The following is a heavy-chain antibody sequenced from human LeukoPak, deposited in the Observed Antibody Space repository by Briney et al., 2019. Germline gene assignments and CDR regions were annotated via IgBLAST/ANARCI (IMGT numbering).Heavy chain of an antibody. CDR3: AIAAANPPQFDY. D-gene: IGHD6-13*01. Sequence: GGSLRLSCAASGFTFSSYSMNWVRQAPGKGLEWVSSISSSRSYIYYADSVKGRFTISRDNAKNSLYLQMNSLRAEDTAVYYCAIAAANPPQFDYWGQGTLVTVSS. CDR2: ISSSRSYI. CDR1: GFTFSSYS. J-gene: IGHJ4*02. V-gene: IGHV3-21*01.